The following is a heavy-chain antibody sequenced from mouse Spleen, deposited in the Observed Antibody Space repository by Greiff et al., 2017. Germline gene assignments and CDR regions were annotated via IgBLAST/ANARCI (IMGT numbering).Heavy chain of an antibody. J-gene: IGHJ3*01. V-gene: IGHV1S126*01. Sequence: VQLQESGPQLVRPGASVKISCKASGYSFTSYWMHWVKQRPGQGLEWIGMIDPSDSETRLNQKFKDKATLTVDKSSSTAYMQLSSPTSEDSAVYYCARTGGNYWFAYWGQGTLVTVSA. CDR1: GYSFTSYW. D-gene: IGHD2-1*01. CDR2: IDPSDSET. CDR3: ARTGGNYWFAY.